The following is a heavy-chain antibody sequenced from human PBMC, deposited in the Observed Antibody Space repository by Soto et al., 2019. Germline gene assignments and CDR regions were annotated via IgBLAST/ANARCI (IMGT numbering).Heavy chain of an antibody. D-gene: IGHD3-9*01. CDR1: GFTFSSYA. CDR2: ISGSGGST. J-gene: IGHJ6*03. CDR3: AKLPPNYVILTGYYFTYYMDV. V-gene: IGHV3-23*01. Sequence: EVQLLESGGGLVQPGGSLRRSCAAAGFTFSSYAMSWVRQAPGKGLEWVSAISGSGGSTYYADSVKGRFTISRDNSHNTLDLQMNSLRAEDTAVYYCAKLPPNYVILTGYYFTYYMDVWGKGTTVSVSS.